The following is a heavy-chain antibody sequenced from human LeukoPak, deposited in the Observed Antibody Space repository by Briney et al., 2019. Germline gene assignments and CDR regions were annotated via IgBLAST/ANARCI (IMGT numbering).Heavy chain of an antibody. CDR1: GFTFSSYG. Sequence: PGGSLRLSCAASGFTFSSYGMHWVRQAPGKGLEWVAFIRYDGSNKYYADSVKGRFTISRDNSKNTLYLQMNSLRAEDTAVYYCAKAPYNWNYSRRRRRTGPFDYWGQGTLVTVSS. D-gene: IGHD1-7*01. CDR2: IRYDGSNK. V-gene: IGHV3-30*02. CDR3: AKAPYNWNYSRRRRRTGPFDY. J-gene: IGHJ4*02.